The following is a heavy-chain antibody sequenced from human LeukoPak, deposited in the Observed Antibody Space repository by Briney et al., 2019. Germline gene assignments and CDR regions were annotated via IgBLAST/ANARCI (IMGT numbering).Heavy chain of an antibody. Sequence: GGSLRLSCAASGFTFNRNAISWVRQAPGKGLEWVSTIGGSGDKTFCADSVKGRFTISGDNSKNMLHLQMSSLTGEDTALYYCVRRGDASSGWGDHDYWGQGALVTVSS. D-gene: IGHD6-19*01. CDR2: IGGSGDKT. J-gene: IGHJ4*02. CDR1: GFTFNRNA. V-gene: IGHV3-23*01. CDR3: VRRGDASSGWGDHDY.